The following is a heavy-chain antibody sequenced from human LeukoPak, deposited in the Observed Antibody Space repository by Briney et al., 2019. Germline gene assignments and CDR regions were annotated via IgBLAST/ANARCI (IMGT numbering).Heavy chain of an antibody. CDR1: GFTFSSCN. V-gene: IGHV3-48*02. D-gene: IGHD5-24*01. CDR2: ITRSSNVI. J-gene: IGHJ4*02. CDR3: VRDSPMAIFDY. Sequence: GGSLRLSCAASGFTFSSCNMNWVRQAPGKGLEWVPYITRSSNVIYYADTVKGRFTISRDNAKNSLFLQTNSLRDEDTAVYYCVRDSPMAIFDYWGQGALVTVSS.